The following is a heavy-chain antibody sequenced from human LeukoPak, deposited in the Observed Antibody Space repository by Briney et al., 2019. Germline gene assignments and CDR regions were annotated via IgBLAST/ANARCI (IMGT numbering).Heavy chain of an antibody. CDR3: GKDRPNYYDSSGHYYRRNGDY. CDR2: ISGNGGIT. CDR1: GFTFSSYA. V-gene: IGHV3-23*01. J-gene: IGHJ4*02. Sequence: GRSLRLSCAASGFTFSSYAMSWVRQAPGKGLEWVSSISGNGGITYYTESVKGRFTVSRDNSESTLYLQMNSLRVEDTAIYYCGKDRPNYYDSSGHYYRRNGDYWGQGTLVTVSS. D-gene: IGHD3-22*01.